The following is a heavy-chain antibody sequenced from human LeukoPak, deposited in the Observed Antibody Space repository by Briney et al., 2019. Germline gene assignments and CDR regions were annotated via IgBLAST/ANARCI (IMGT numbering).Heavy chain of an antibody. CDR1: GGSVSGSSDY. V-gene: IGHV4-39*01. J-gene: IGHJ4*02. CDR3: ARHPIKLRWSSGWYYFDY. D-gene: IGHD6-19*01. CDR2: IYFRDNT. Sequence: SETLSLTCTVSGGSVSGSSDYWGWIRQPPGKGLEWIGSIYFRDNTYYNPSLKSRVTISVDTSKKQFSLTLKSVTDADAAVYYCARHPIKLRWSSGWYYFDYWGQGTLITVSS.